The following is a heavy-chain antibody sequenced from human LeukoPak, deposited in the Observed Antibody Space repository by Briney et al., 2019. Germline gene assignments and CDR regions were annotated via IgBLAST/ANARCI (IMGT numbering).Heavy chain of an antibody. Sequence: GGSLRLSCAASGFTFSSYAMSWVRQAPGKGLEWVSAISGSGGSTYYADSVKGRFTISRDNSKNTLYLQMNSLRAEDTAVYYCAKVSSSRGSSKKYYFDYWGQGTLVTVSS. V-gene: IGHV3-23*01. CDR2: ISGSGGST. CDR3: AKVSSSRGSSKKYYFDY. CDR1: GFTFSSYA. D-gene: IGHD1-26*01. J-gene: IGHJ4*02.